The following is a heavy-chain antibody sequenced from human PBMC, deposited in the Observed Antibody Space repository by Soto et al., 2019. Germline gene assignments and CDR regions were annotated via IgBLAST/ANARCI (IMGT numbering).Heavy chain of an antibody. J-gene: IGHJ6*02. Sequence: PGESLKISCKGSGYNFTSYWISWVRQMPGKGLEWMGRIDPSDSYTNYSPSFQGHVTISADKSISTAYLQWSSLKASDTAMYYCARRIAAAAHYYYYGMDVWGQGTTVTVSS. CDR1: GYNFTSYW. CDR2: IDPSDSYT. CDR3: ARRIAAAAHYYYYGMDV. V-gene: IGHV5-10-1*01. D-gene: IGHD6-13*01.